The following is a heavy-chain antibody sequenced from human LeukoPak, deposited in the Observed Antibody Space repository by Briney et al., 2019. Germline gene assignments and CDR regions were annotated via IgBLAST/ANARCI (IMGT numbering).Heavy chain of an antibody. D-gene: IGHD6-13*01. J-gene: IGHJ5*02. V-gene: IGHV4-34*01. Sequence: SESLSPTRAVYGGSFSGYYCSWICQPPGKGLEWIGEINHNGSTNYNPSLKSRVTISVDTSKNQFSLKLSSVTAADTAVYYCARGAAASPNPLTNWFDPWGQGTLVTVSS. CDR3: ARGAAASPNPLTNWFDP. CDR2: INHNGST. CDR1: GGSFSGYY.